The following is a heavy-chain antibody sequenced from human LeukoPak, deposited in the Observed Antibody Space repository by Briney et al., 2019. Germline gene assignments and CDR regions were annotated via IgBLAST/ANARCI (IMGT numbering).Heavy chain of an antibody. D-gene: IGHD1-26*01. J-gene: IGHJ4*02. Sequence: GGSLRLSCAASGFTFSSYGISWVRQAPGKGLEWVSFISGTGGSTYYADSVKGRFTISRDNSKNTLYLQMNSLRAEDTAVYYCAKEWELLRYFDYWGQGTLVTVSS. V-gene: IGHV3-23*01. CDR3: AKEWELLRYFDY. CDR2: ISGTGGST. CDR1: GFTFSSYG.